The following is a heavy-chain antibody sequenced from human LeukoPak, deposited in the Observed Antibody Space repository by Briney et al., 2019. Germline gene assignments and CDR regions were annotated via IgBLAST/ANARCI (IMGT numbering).Heavy chain of an antibody. Sequence: QPGRSLRLSCAASGFTFSSYAMHWVRQAPGKGLEWVAVISYDGSNKYYADSVKGRFTISRDNSKNTLYLQMNSLRAEDTAVYYRAKYLRFDPWGQGTLVTVSS. V-gene: IGHV3-30-3*02. CDR3: AKYLRFDP. CDR2: ISYDGSNK. J-gene: IGHJ5*02. CDR1: GFTFSSYA. D-gene: IGHD3-9*01.